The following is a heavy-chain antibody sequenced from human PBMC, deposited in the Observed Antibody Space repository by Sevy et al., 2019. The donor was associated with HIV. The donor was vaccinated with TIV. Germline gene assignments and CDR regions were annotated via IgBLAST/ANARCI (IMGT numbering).Heavy chain of an antibody. CDR3: AAASRDGYNFTSFDY. D-gene: IGHD5-12*01. J-gene: IGHJ4*02. Sequence: ASVKVSCKASGGTFSSYAISWLRQAPGQGLEWMGRIIPILGIANYAQKFQGRVTITADKSTSTAYMELSSLRSEDTAVYYCAAASRDGYNFTSFDYWGQGTLVTVSS. V-gene: IGHV1-69*04. CDR2: IIPILGIA. CDR1: GGTFSSYA.